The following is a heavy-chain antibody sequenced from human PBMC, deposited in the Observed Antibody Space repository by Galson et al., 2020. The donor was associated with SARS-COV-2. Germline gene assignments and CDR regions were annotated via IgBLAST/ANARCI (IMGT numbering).Heavy chain of an antibody. V-gene: IGHV4-59*01. J-gene: IGHJ5*02. CDR1: GDSISSDF. CDR2: IYYSGRT. Sequence: ASETLSLPCTVSGDSISSDFWSWIRQTPGGGLEWLGYIYYSGRTTSNPSRGSRVTISVDTSSNRFSLKLMSVTAADTAVYFCARVVSLGTSGTCETWGQGTLVTVSS. D-gene: IGHD2-2*01. CDR3: ARVVSLGTSGTCET.